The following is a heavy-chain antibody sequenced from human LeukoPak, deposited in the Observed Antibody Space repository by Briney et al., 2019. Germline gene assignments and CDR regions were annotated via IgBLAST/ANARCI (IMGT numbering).Heavy chain of an antibody. J-gene: IGHJ5*02. CDR3: VREAGYCASVCLKSNWFDP. CDR1: GFPFSNHT. CDR2: ISNGNT. D-gene: IGHD2-21*02. V-gene: IGHV3-23*01. Sequence: GGSLRLSCAAPGFPFSNHTISWVRQPPGKGRECVSAISNGNTYYADSERGRFTISRDDSKNMVYLQMNSLRDEDTALYYCVREAGYCASVCLKSNWFDPWGQGTLVTVSS.